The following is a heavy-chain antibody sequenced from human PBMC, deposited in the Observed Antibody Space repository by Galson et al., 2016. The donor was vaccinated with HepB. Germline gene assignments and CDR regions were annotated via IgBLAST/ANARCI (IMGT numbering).Heavy chain of an antibody. V-gene: IGHV4-59*01. D-gene: IGHD2-21*02. CDR2: INYSGTT. Sequence: SETLSLTCTISGGSNSRFYWSWVRQSPEKGLEWIGDINYSGTTNYNPSLKSRVTISVDMSKSQFSLKLNSVTAADTAVYYCAGQMTALMSTGYWGQGTLVTVSS. CDR3: AGQMTALMSTGY. J-gene: IGHJ4*02. CDR1: GGSNSRFY.